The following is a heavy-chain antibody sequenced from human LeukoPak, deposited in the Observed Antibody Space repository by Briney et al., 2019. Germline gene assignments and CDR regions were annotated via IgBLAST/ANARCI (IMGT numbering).Heavy chain of an antibody. J-gene: IGHJ3*02. CDR2: ISAYNGNT. CDR1: GYTFTSYG. V-gene: IGHV1-18*01. Sequence: ASVKVSCNASGYTFTSYGISWVRQAPGQGLEWMGWISAYNGNTNYAQKLQGRVTMTTDTSTSTAYMELRSLRSDDTAVYYCARVGYCSSTSCFDAFDIWGQGTMVTVSS. D-gene: IGHD2-2*01. CDR3: ARVGYCSSTSCFDAFDI.